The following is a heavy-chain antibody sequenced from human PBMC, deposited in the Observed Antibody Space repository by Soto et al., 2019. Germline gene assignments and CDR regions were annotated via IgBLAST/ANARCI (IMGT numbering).Heavy chain of an antibody. D-gene: IGHD3-9*01. V-gene: IGHV4-59*01. Sequence: SETLSLTCTVSGGSISSYYWSWIRQPPGEGLEWIGYIYYSGSTNYNPSLKSRVTISVDTSKNQFSLKLCSVTAADTAVYYCASSEAQGLRYFDWGQGTLVTVSS. J-gene: IGHJ4*02. CDR1: GGSISSYY. CDR2: IYYSGST. CDR3: ASSEAQGLRYFD.